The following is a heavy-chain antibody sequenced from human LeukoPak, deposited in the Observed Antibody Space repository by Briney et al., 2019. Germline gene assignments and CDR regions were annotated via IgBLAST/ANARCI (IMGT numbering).Heavy chain of an antibody. J-gene: IGHJ5*02. D-gene: IGHD2-15*01. Sequence: ASVKVSCKASGYTFTSYYMHWVRQAPGQRLEWMGIINPSGGSTSYAQKFQGRVTMTRDMSTSTVYVELSSLRSEDTAVYYCARDGEGYCSGGSCPEANWFDPWGQGTLVTVSS. CDR2: INPSGGST. CDR1: GYTFTSYY. CDR3: ARDGEGYCSGGSCPEANWFDP. V-gene: IGHV1-46*01.